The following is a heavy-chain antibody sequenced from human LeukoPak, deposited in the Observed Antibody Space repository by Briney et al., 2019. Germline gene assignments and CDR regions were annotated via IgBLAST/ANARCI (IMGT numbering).Heavy chain of an antibody. CDR3: ARVRFGSGSYPSYFDY. J-gene: IGHJ4*02. Sequence: ASVKVSCKASGYVFTNYYIYWLRKAPGQGLEWMGWMNPNSGNTGYAQKFQGRVTISRHTSISTAYMELNSLTSEDTAVYYCARVRFGSGSYPSYFDYWGQGTLVTVSS. V-gene: IGHV1-8*01. CDR1: GYVFTNYY. CDR2: MNPNSGNT. D-gene: IGHD3-10*01.